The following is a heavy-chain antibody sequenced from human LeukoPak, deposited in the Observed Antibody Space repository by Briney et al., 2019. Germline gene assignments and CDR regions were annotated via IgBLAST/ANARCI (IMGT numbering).Heavy chain of an antibody. D-gene: IGHD2-15*01. CDR3: ARVVVVSATYWFDP. CDR2: IYTSGST. CDR1: GGSISSGSYY. Sequence: SETLSLTCTVSGGSISSGSYYWSWIRQPAGKGLEWIGRIYTSGSTNYNPSLKSRVTISVDTSKNQSSLKLSSVTAADTAVYYCARVVVVSATYWFDPWGQGTLVTVSS. J-gene: IGHJ5*02. V-gene: IGHV4-61*02.